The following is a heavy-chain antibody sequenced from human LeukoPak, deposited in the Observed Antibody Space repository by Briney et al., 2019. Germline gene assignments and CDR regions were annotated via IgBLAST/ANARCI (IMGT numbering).Heavy chain of an antibody. J-gene: IGHJ3*02. V-gene: IGHV5-51*01. CDR2: ISPGDSDT. D-gene: IGHD6-13*01. CDR1: GYSFTSYW. CDR3: ARPGAASTMTVSFDI. Sequence: GESLKISCKGSGYSFTSYWIGWVRQMPGKGLEWMGIISPGDSDTRYSPSFQGQVTISADKSIRVAYLQWSSLKASDTAMYYCARPGAASTMTVSFDIWGQGTMVTISS.